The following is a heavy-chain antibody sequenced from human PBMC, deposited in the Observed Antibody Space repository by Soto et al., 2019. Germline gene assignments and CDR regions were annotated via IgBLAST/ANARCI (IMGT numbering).Heavy chain of an antibody. CDR1: GGSISSYY. Sequence: SETLSLTCTVSGGSISSYYWSWIRQPPGKGLEWIGYIYYSGSTYYNPSLKSRVTISVDTSKNQFSLKLSSVTAADTAVYYCARVYHWNYSLWGQGTLVTVSS. D-gene: IGHD1-7*01. V-gene: IGHV4-59*12. J-gene: IGHJ4*02. CDR3: ARVYHWNYSL. CDR2: IYYSGST.